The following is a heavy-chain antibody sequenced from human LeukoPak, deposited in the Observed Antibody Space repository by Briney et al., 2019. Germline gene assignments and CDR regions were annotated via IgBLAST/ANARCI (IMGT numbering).Heavy chain of an antibody. V-gene: IGHV4-34*01. CDR3: ARGPYSSSWRRFDY. D-gene: IGHD6-13*01. CDR1: GGSFSGYY. Sequence: SETLSLTCAVYGGSFSGYYWSWIRQPPGKGLGWIGEINHSGSTNYNPSLKSRVTISVDTSKNQFSLKLSSVTAADTAVYYCARGPYSSSWRRFDYWGQGTLVIVSS. CDR2: INHSGST. J-gene: IGHJ4*02.